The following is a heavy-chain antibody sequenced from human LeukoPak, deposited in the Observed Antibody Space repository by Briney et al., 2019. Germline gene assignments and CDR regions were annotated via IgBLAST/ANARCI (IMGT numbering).Heavy chain of an antibody. CDR2: IYYSDST. CDR3: AGGGTDYYFDY. Sequence: SETLSLTCTVSGGSVTRGNYYWSWIRQPPGKGLEWIGYIYYSDSTYYNPSLESRVTIAVDTSKNQFSLKLSSVTAADAAVYYCAGGGTDYYFDYWGQGTLVTVSS. J-gene: IGHJ4*02. D-gene: IGHD1-26*01. V-gene: IGHV4-30-4*01. CDR1: GGSVTRGNYY.